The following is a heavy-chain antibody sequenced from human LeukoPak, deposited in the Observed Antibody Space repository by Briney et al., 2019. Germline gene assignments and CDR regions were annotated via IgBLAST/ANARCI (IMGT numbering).Heavy chain of an antibody. Sequence: SQTLSLTCAISGDSVSSNSAAWNWITQSPSRGLEWLGRTYYRSKWYNDYAVSVRGRITINPDTSKNQFSLLLNSVTPEDTAVYYCARYSGLGVPDYWGQGTLVTVSS. CDR1: GDSVSSNSAA. J-gene: IGHJ4*02. V-gene: IGHV6-1*01. D-gene: IGHD2-21*01. CDR2: TYYRSKWYN. CDR3: ARYSGLGVPDY.